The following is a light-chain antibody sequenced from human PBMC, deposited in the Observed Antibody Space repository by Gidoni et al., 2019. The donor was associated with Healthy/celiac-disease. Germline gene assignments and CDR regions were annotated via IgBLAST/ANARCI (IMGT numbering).Light chain of an antibody. CDR3: QQYNNWPPGIT. Sequence: EIVLSQSPRTLSVAPGDSATLACRASQSVSSNFAWYQQKPGQAPRLLIYGASTRATGIPARFSGSGSGTEFTLTISSLQSADFAVYYCQQYNNWPPGITFGGGTKVEIK. V-gene: IGKV3-15*01. J-gene: IGKJ4*01. CDR1: QSVSSN. CDR2: GAS.